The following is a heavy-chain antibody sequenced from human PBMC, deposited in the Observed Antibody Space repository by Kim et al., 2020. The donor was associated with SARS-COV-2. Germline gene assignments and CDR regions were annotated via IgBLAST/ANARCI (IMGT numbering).Heavy chain of an antibody. V-gene: IGHV3-30*18. CDR2: ISYDGSNK. CDR3: AKVSYGDYELMTDSPSGPLV. Sequence: GGSLRLSCAASGFTFSSYGMHWVRQAPGKGLEWVAVISYDGSNKYYADSVKGRFTISRDNSKNTLYLQMNSLRAEDTAVYYCAKVSYGDYELMTDSPSGPLVWGQGTLVTVSS. J-gene: IGHJ4*02. D-gene: IGHD4-17*01. CDR1: GFTFSSYG.